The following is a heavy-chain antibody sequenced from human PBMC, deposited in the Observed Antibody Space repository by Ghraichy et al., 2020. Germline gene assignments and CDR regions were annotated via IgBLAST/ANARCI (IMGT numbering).Heavy chain of an antibody. V-gene: IGHV3-48*02. CDR2: ITSSSRTI. CDR3: ARASSVVRFYYYDGMDV. Sequence: GESLNISCVGSGFTFSGYNMNWVRQSPGKGLEWVSYITSSSRTIFYADSVKGRFTISRDNAQNSLYLQMNSLRDEDTAIYYCARASSVVRFYYYDGMDVWGHGTTVTFSS. J-gene: IGHJ6*02. D-gene: IGHD4-23*01. CDR1: GFTFSGYN.